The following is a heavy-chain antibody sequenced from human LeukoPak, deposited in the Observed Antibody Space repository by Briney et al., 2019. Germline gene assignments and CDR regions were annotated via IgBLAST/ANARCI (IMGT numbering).Heavy chain of an antibody. CDR1: GFTFSSYG. Sequence: PGGSLRLSCAASGFTFSSYGMHWVRQAPGKGLEWVAVISYDGSNKYYADSVKGRFTISRDNSKNTLYLQMNRLRAEDTAVYYCAKDRYYDSSGYPYYYGMDVWGQGTTVTVSS. CDR2: ISYDGSNK. D-gene: IGHD3-22*01. V-gene: IGHV3-30*18. J-gene: IGHJ6*02. CDR3: AKDRYYDSSGYPYYYGMDV.